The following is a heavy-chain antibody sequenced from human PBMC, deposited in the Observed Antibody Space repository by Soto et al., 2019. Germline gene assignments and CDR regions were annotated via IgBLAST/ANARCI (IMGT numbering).Heavy chain of an antibody. Sequence: QVQLVESGGGVVQPGSSLRLSCATSGFTFSNHAMHWVRQAPGKGLEWVAQIWYDGSIKNYADSMKGRFTISRDSPKNTLFLQRNSLRVEDTAVYHCARDGQYLAPYAFDIWGQGTLVTVSS. D-gene: IGHD2-2*01. CDR2: IWYDGSIK. V-gene: IGHV3-33*01. CDR1: GFTFSNHA. CDR3: ARDGQYLAPYAFDI. J-gene: IGHJ3*02.